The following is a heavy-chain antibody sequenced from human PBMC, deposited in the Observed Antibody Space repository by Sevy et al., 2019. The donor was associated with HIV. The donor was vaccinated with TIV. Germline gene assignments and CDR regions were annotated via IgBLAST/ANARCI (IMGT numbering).Heavy chain of an antibody. V-gene: IGHV3-11*06. D-gene: IGHD3-10*01. Sequence: LSLTCGVSGVSFSDYYWAWIRQSPGKGLEWVSSISSGSSYIFYADSLKGRFTISRDNAKNSLYLHMNSLRAEDTAVYYCARGDYYGSLYYFDYWGPGTLVTVSS. CDR1: GVSFSDYY. CDR2: ISSGSSYI. J-gene: IGHJ4*02. CDR3: ARGDYYGSLYYFDY.